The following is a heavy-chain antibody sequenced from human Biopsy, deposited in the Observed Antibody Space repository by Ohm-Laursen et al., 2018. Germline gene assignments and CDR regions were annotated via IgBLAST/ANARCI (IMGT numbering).Heavy chain of an antibody. CDR2: MNPDSGNT. CDR1: GYSFTNHD. V-gene: IGHV1-8*01. Sequence: GASVKVSCKASGYSFTNHDINWVRQATGQGLEWMGWMNPDSGNTGYAQNFRGRVTMTSDSSISTAYLEVSSLTFEDTAVYYCARAVRYRLLSDPWGQGTLVTVSS. CDR3: ARAVRYRLLSDP. D-gene: IGHD2/OR15-2a*01. J-gene: IGHJ5*02.